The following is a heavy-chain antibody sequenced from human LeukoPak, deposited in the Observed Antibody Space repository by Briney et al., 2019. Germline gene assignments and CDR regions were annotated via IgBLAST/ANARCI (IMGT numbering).Heavy chain of an antibody. J-gene: IGHJ3*02. Sequence: GGSLRLSCAASGFTFSSYAMHWVRQAPGKGLEWVAVISYDGSNKYYADSVKGRFTISRDNSKNTLYLQMNSLRAEDTAVYYCASSGWSITIFGVVTHGTAFDIWGQGTMVTVSS. CDR1: GFTFSSYA. CDR2: ISYDGSNK. V-gene: IGHV3-30-3*01. D-gene: IGHD3-3*01. CDR3: ASSGWSITIFGVVTHGTAFDI.